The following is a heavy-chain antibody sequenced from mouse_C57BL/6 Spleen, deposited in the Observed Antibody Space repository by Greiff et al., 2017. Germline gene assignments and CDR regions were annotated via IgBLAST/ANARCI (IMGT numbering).Heavy chain of an antibody. J-gene: IGHJ4*01. CDR3: AREDLIYDGYDLYAMDY. D-gene: IGHD2-3*01. V-gene: IGHV2-2*01. CDR1: GFSLTSYG. Sequence: VQLQQSGPGLVQPSQSLSITCTVSGFSLTSYGVHWVRQSPGKGLEWLGVIWSGGSTDYNAAFISRLSISKDNSKSQVFFKMNNLQADYTAIYYCAREDLIYDGYDLYAMDYWGQGTSVTVSS. CDR2: IWSGGST.